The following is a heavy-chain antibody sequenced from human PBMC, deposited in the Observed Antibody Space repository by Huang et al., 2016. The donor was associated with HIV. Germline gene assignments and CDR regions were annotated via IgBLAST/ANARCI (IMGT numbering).Heavy chain of an antibody. J-gene: IGHJ4*02. D-gene: IGHD3-22*01. Sequence: EVQLVESGGGLAQPGGSLRLSCVASGYTFSTYSMNWVRQAPGKGLEWVSYISKTSGATSYAESVKGRFTVSRDNGKNSLYLQMNRLRVEDTAMYYCVRDSSSGLQLRYWGQGALVIVS. CDR3: VRDSSSGLQLRY. CDR2: ISKTSGAT. CDR1: GYTFSTYS. V-gene: IGHV3-48*01.